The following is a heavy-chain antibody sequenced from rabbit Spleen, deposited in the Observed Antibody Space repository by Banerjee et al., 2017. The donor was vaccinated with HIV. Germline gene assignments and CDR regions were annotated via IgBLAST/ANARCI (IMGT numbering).Heavy chain of an antibody. CDR3: ARDTGSSFSSYGMDL. D-gene: IGHD8-1*01. CDR1: GFEFSNYY. Sequence: VESGGGLVQPGESLKLSCNASGFEFSNYYVSWVRQAPGKGLEWIGYINPVFGTTYYANWAKGRFTISKTSSTTVTLQMTSLTAADTATYFCARDTGSSFSSYGMDLWGQGTLVTVS. CDR2: INPVFGTT. V-gene: IGHV1S40*01. J-gene: IGHJ6*01.